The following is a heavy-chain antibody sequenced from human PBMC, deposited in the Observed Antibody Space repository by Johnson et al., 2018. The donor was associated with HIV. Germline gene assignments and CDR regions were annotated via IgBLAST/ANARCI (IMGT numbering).Heavy chain of an antibody. Sequence: QVQLVESGGGVVQPGRSLRLSCAASGFTFSSYGMHWVRQAPGKGLEWVAVIWYDGSNKDYADFVKGRFTISRDNSKNTVYLQMSSLRVEDTAVYFCSKVHIAARWSDAFDIWGQGTMVTVSP. J-gene: IGHJ3*02. CDR3: SKVHIAARWSDAFDI. CDR2: IWYDGSNK. V-gene: IGHV3-33*08. D-gene: IGHD6-6*01. CDR1: GFTFSSYG.